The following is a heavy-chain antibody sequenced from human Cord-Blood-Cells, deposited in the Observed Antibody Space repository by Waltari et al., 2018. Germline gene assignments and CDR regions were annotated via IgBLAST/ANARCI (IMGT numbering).Heavy chain of an antibody. Sequence: QMQLVQSGPEVKKPGTSVKVSCKASGFTFTSSAVQWVRQARGQRLEWIGCVVIGDGNTNYDQKFQEKVTITRDMSTSTAYMELSSLRSEDTAVYYCAAVGICSSTSCYHHYFDYWGQGTLVTVSS. J-gene: IGHJ4*02. CDR2: VVIGDGNT. D-gene: IGHD2-2*01. CDR1: GFTFTSSA. CDR3: AAVGICSSTSCYHHYFDY. V-gene: IGHV1-58*01.